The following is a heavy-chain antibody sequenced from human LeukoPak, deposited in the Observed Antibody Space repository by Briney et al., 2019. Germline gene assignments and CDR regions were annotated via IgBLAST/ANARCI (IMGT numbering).Heavy chain of an antibody. CDR1: GFTFGTYY. Sequence: GGSLRLSCAASGFTFGTYYMSWVRQAPGKGLEWVSVIYSGAGTYYADSVKGRFTISRDNSRNTLYLQMNSLRAEDTAVYFCARDSSGPSYWGQGTLVTVSS. CDR3: ARDSSGPSY. V-gene: IGHV3-53*01. J-gene: IGHJ4*01. CDR2: IYSGAGT. D-gene: IGHD1-26*01.